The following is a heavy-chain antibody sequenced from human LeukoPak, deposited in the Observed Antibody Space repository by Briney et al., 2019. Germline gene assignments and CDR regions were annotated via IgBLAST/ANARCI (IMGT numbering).Heavy chain of an antibody. Sequence: GGSLRLSCAASGFTVSSNYMSWVRQAPGKGLEYVSGISRDGGTADYANSVKGRFTISRDNSKNTLYLQMGSLRAEDMAVYYCAREDRDRDAFDIWGQGTMVTVSS. CDR2: ISRDGGTA. CDR3: AREDRDRDAFDI. J-gene: IGHJ3*02. CDR1: GFTVSSNY. V-gene: IGHV3-64*01. D-gene: IGHD5-24*01.